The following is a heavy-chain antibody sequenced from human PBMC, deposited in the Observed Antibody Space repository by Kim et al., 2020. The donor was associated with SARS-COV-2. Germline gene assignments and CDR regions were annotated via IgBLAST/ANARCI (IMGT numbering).Heavy chain of an antibody. CDR2: MNPNSGNT. CDR1: GYTFTSYD. Sequence: ASVKVSCKASGYTFTSYDINWVRQATGQGLEWMGWMNPNSGNTGYAQKFQGRVTMTRNTSISTAYMELSSLRSEDTAVYYCARGPHRGLRFLEWLMPRTLDYWGQGTLVTVSS. J-gene: IGHJ4*02. CDR3: ARGPHRGLRFLEWLMPRTLDY. V-gene: IGHV1-8*01. D-gene: IGHD3-3*01.